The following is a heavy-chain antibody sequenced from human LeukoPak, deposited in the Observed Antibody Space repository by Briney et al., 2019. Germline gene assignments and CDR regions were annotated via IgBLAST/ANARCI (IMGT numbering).Heavy chain of an antibody. V-gene: IGHV3-7*01. D-gene: IGHD6-19*01. J-gene: IGHJ6*03. CDR1: GFTFTGYW. CDR2: INQDGSEK. Sequence: TGGSLRLSCVASGFTFTGYWMSWVRQAPGMGLAWVATINQDGSEKYYVDSVKGRFTISRDNAKNSLYLQMNRLRAEDTAMYYCARGQAQQWLVSPWNYYYMDVWGKGTTVTISS. CDR3: ARGQAQQWLVSPWNYYYMDV.